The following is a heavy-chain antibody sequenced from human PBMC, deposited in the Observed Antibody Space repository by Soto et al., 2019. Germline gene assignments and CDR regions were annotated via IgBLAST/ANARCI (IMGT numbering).Heavy chain of an antibody. CDR2: LWSNGITR. J-gene: IGHJ4*02. D-gene: IGHD2-8*02. CDR1: GFSLSRHG. V-gene: IGHV3-33*01. CDR3: ARDLSYWSLLIDH. Sequence: PGGFLRLPCTAAGFSLSRHGLDWIRQAPGKGLEWVAGLWSNGITRSYAGLVKGRFTISRDTSENMLYLQRNSLGAEDTAVYYCARDLSYWSLLIDHWGQGTLVTVSS.